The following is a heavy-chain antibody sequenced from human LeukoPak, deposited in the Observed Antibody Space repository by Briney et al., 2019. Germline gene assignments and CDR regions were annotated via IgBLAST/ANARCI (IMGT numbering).Heavy chain of an antibody. Sequence: ASVKVSCKASGYTFTGYYMHWVRQAPGQGLEWMGWINPNSGGTNYAQKFQGRVTMTRDTSISTAYMELSRLRSDDTAVCHCARDPMVGRVGYWGQGTLVTVSS. J-gene: IGHJ4*02. CDR1: GYTFTGYY. V-gene: IGHV1-2*02. CDR2: INPNSGGT. CDR3: ARDPMVGRVGY. D-gene: IGHD2-15*01.